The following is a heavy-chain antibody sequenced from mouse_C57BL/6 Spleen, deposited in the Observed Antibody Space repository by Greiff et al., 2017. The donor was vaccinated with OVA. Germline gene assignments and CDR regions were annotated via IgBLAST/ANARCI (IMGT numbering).Heavy chain of an antibody. CDR1: GFTFSNYW. Sequence: EVQLQQSGGGLVQPGGSMKLSCVASGFTFSNYWMNWVRQSPEKGLEWVAQIRLKSDNYATHYAESVKGRFTISRDDSKSSVYLQMNNLRAEDTGIYYCTGAGTSYFDYWGQGTTLTVSS. V-gene: IGHV6-3*01. D-gene: IGHD4-1*01. CDR3: TGAGTSYFDY. CDR2: IRLKSDNYAT. J-gene: IGHJ2*01.